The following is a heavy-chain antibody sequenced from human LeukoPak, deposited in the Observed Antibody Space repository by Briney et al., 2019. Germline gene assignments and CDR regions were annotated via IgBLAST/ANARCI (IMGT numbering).Heavy chain of an antibody. J-gene: IGHJ4*02. V-gene: IGHV4-38-2*02. CDR1: GYSISSGYY. CDR2: IYHSGST. CDR3: AREGSGYDSPYYFDY. Sequence: SETLSLTCAVSGYSISSGYYWGWIRQPPGKGLEWIGSIYHSGSTYYNPSLKSRVTISVDTSKNQFSLKLSSVTAADTAVYYCAREGSGYDSPYYFDYWCQETLVTVSS. D-gene: IGHD5-12*01.